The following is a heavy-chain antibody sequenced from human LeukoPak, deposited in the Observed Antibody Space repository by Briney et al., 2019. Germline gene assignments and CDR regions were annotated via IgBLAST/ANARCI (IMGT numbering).Heavy chain of an antibody. CDR3: AKDLNYYDSSGYSVLVDY. D-gene: IGHD3-22*01. V-gene: IGHV3-23*01. Sequence: PGGSLRLSCAASGFTFSSYAMSWVRQAPGKGLEWVSAISGSGGSTYYADSVKGRFTISRDNSKNTLYLQMNSLRAEDTAVYYCAKDLNYYDSSGYSVLVDYWGQGPLVTVSS. CDR1: GFTFSSYA. J-gene: IGHJ4*02. CDR2: ISGSGGST.